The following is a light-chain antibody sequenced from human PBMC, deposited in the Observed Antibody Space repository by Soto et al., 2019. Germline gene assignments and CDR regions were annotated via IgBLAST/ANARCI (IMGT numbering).Light chain of an antibody. CDR1: QSISSNY. CDR2: GAS. CDR3: QQYGSSPRT. V-gene: IGKV3-20*01. J-gene: IGKJ1*01. Sequence: EIVLTQSPGTLSMSPGERATLSCRASQSISSNYLAWYQQKPGQAPRLLIDGASSRATGIPDRFSGSGSGTDFTLTISRLEAEDFAVYYCQQYGSSPRTFGQGTKVEFK.